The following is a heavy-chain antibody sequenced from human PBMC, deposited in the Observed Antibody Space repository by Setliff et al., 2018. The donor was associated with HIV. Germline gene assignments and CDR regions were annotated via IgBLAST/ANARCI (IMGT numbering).Heavy chain of an antibody. V-gene: IGHV1-46*01. D-gene: IGHD3-10*01. CDR1: GYTFTNYY. CDR2: INCENGDT. Sequence: ASVKVSCQTSGYTFTNYYVNWVRQAPGQGLEWMGIINCENGDTTYTQNFKDRATVTRDTPTRTVYLDLSSLRPEDTAVYYCERETQTGTGSYLNWGQGTLVTVSS. CDR3: ERETQTGTGSYLN. J-gene: IGHJ4*02.